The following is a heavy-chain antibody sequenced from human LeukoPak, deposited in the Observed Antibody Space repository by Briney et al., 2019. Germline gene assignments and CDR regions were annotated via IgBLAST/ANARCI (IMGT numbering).Heavy chain of an antibody. CDR3: TRDPLRQLLVD. CDR2: IYSGSST. J-gene: IGHJ4*02. V-gene: IGHV3-53*01. Sequence: GSLRLSCADSVFIVSSNYMSWVRQAPGKGLEWVAVIYSGSSTYYADSVKGRFTISRDNSKNTLYLQMNSLRVEDTAVYYCTRDPLRQLLVDWGQGTLVTVSS. CDR1: VFIVSSNY. D-gene: IGHD1-1*01.